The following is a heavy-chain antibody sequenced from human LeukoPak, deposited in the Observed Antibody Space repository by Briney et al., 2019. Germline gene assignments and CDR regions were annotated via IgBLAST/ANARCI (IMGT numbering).Heavy chain of an antibody. J-gene: IGHJ5*02. D-gene: IGHD3-10*01. CDR2: ISGSGGST. V-gene: IGHV3-23*01. Sequence: PGGSLRLSCAASGFTFSSYAMSWVRQAPGKGLEWVSAISGSGGSTYYADSVKGRFTISRDNSKNTLYLQMNSLRAEDTAVYYCASSTYYHGSGSYYNPNWFDPWGQGTLVTVSS. CDR3: ASSTYYHGSGSYYNPNWFDP. CDR1: GFTFSSYA.